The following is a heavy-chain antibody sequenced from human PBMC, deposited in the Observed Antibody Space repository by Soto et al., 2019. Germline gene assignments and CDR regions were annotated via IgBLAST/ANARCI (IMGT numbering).Heavy chain of an antibody. D-gene: IGHD5-18*01. CDR1: GFIFNTYT. V-gene: IGHV3-48*02. CDR3: ARDPAKNTAMAAGFDH. Sequence: EVQLVESGGDLVQPGGSLRLSCAASGFIFNTYTMNWVRQAPGKGLEWVSYISSSSSTIYYADSVKGRFTISRDNAKNSLYLQVNSLRDVDTAVYYCARDPAKNTAMAAGFDHWGQGTLVTVSS. J-gene: IGHJ4*02. CDR2: ISSSSSTI.